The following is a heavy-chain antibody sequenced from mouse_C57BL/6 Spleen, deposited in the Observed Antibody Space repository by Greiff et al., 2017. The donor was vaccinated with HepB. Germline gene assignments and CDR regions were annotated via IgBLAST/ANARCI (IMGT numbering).Heavy chain of an antibody. CDR1: GYAFSSSW. D-gene: IGHD2-10*02. CDR2: IYPGDGDT. Sequence: QVQLQQSGPELVKPGASVKISCKASGYAFSSSWMNWVKQRPGKGLEWIGRIYPGDGDTNYNGKFKGKATLTADKSSSQAYMQLSSLTSDDSAVYFCAREGYGTVTYYYAMDYWGQGTSVTVSS. V-gene: IGHV1-82*01. J-gene: IGHJ4*01. CDR3: AREGYGTVTYYYAMDY.